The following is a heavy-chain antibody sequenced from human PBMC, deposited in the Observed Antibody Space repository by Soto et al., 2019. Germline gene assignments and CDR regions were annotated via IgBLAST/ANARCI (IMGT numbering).Heavy chain of an antibody. CDR2: IYHSGDT. D-gene: IGHD3-10*01. V-gene: IGHV4-31*11. J-gene: IGHJ5*02. CDR3: ARMVRGGRGLDP. Sequence: QVQLQESGPGLVKPSQTLSLTCAVSGASINNGGYYWSWVRQHPGKGLAWLGHIYHSGDTYYNPSLKSRLTISVDTSKNQYSLNLTSATAADTAVYYCARMVRGGRGLDPWGQGTLVSVSS. CDR1: GASINNGGYY.